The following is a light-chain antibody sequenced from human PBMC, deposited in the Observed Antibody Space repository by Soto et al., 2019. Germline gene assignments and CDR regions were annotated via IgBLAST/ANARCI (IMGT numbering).Light chain of an antibody. CDR2: GNS. V-gene: IGLV1-40*01. CDR1: SSNIGAGYD. J-gene: IGLJ1*01. CDR3: QSYYSSLSGYV. Sequence: QSVLTQPPSVSGAPGQRVTISCTGSSSNIGAGYDVHWYQQLPGTAPKRLIYGNSNRPSGVPDRFSGSKSGTSASLAITGLQGGDEADYYCQSYYSSLSGYVFGTGTKLTVL.